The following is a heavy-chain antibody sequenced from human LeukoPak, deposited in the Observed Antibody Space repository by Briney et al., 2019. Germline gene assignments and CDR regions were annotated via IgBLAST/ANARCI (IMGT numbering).Heavy chain of an antibody. Sequence: SETLSLTCSVSGGPISSYYWSWIRQPPGKGLEWIGYIYYCGSTNYNPSLKSRVTISVDTSKNQFSLKLSSVTAADTAVYYCARLFGYSYEYYFDYWGQGTLVTVSS. CDR1: GGPISSYY. J-gene: IGHJ4*02. CDR2: IYYCGST. V-gene: IGHV4-59*08. CDR3: ARLFGYSYEYYFDY. D-gene: IGHD5-18*01.